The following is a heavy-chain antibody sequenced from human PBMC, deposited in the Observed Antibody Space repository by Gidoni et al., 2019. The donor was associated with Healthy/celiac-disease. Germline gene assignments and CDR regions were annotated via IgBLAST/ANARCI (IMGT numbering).Heavy chain of an antibody. CDR1: GFTFSSYG. CDR2: IWYDGSNK. D-gene: IGHD3-22*01. CDR3: ARVHPKYYDSSGPLDY. J-gene: IGHJ4*02. V-gene: IGHV3-33*01. Sequence: QVQLVESGGGVVQPGRSLRLSCAASGFTFSSYGMHWVRQAPGKGLEWVAVIWYDGSNKYYADSVKGRFTISRDNSKNTLYLQMNSLRAEDTAVYYCARVHPKYYDSSGPLDYWGQGTLVTVSS.